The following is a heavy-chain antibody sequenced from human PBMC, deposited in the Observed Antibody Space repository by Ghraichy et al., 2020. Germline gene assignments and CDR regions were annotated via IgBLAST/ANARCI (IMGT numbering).Heavy chain of an antibody. V-gene: IGHV3-53*01. CDR2: IYSGGST. Sequence: SCAASGFTVSSNYMSWVRQAPGKGLEWVSVIYSGGSTYYADSVKGRFTISRDNSKNTLYLQMNSLRAEDTAVYYCAREGSGYYSEFWGQGTLVTVSS. J-gene: IGHJ4*02. CDR3: AREGSGYYSEF. D-gene: IGHD3-22*01. CDR1: GFTVSSNY.